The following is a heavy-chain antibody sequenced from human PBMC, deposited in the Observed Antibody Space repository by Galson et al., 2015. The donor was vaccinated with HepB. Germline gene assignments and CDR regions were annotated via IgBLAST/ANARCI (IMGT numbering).Heavy chain of an antibody. D-gene: IGHD6-13*01. CDR1: GFTFNSYA. Sequence: SLRLSCAASGFTFNSYAMHWVRQAPGKGLEWVAVISYDGGNKYYADSEKGRFTISRDNSKNTLFLQVSSLRGEDTAVYYCARGIPEDRSNWYQPITVTWFDPWGQGTRVTVSS. V-gene: IGHV3-30*04. J-gene: IGHJ5*02. CDR2: ISYDGGNK. CDR3: ARGIPEDRSNWYQPITVTWFDP.